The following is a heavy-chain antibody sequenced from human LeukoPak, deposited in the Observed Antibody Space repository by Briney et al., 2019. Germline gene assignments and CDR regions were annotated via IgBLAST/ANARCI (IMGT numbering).Heavy chain of an antibody. CDR1: GGSISSGGYS. V-gene: IGHV4-30-2*01. Sequence: SETLSLTCAVSGGSISSGGYSWSWIRQPPGKGLEWIGYIYHSGSTYYNPSLKSRVTISVDRSKNQFSLKLSSVTAADTAVYYCARVTGVIVFDYWGQGTLVTVSS. CDR3: ARVTGVIVFDY. J-gene: IGHJ4*02. CDR2: IYHSGST. D-gene: IGHD7-27*01.